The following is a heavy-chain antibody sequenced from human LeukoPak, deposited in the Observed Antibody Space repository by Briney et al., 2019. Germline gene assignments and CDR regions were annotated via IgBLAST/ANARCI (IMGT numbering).Heavy chain of an antibody. V-gene: IGHV3-7*01. CDR3: ARYQRYYFDY. D-gene: IGHD6-25*01. CDR2: IKQDGSEK. Sequence: GGSLRLSCAASGFTFSSYEMNWVRQAPGKGLEWVANIKQDGSEKYYVDSVKGRFTISRDNAKNSLYLQMNSLRAEDTAVYYCARYQRYYFDYWGQGTLVTVSS. J-gene: IGHJ4*02. CDR1: GFTFSSYE.